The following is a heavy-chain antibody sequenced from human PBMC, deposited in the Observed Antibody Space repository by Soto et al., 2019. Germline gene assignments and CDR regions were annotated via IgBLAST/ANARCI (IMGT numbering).Heavy chain of an antibody. J-gene: IGHJ4*02. CDR2: VYYTGST. Sequence: SETLSLTCSVSGGSISGSYWSWIRQSPGKGLEWLGYVYYTGSTNYSPSLRSRVSISVDTSKNEFSLRLSSVTAADTAVHFCARSVAVPGAHIDYWGQGTQVTVSS. CDR1: GGSISGSY. CDR3: ARSVAVPGAHIDY. V-gene: IGHV4-59*01. D-gene: IGHD6-19*01.